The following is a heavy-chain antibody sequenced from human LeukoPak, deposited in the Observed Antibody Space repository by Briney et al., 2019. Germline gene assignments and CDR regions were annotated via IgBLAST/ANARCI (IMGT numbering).Heavy chain of an antibody. J-gene: IGHJ4*01. V-gene: IGHV3-15*07. CDR3: TTHSVTVSGTHF. CDR1: GFTFTNAW. D-gene: IGHD1-7*01. CDR2: IKSNTNGGTS. Sequence: GGSLRLSCVASGFTFTNAWMTWVRQSPGMGLEWVGRIKSNTNGGTSDYAAPVKGRFAISRDDSKNTLYLQMNSLKPEDTAMYYCTTHSVTVSGTHFWGQGALVTASS.